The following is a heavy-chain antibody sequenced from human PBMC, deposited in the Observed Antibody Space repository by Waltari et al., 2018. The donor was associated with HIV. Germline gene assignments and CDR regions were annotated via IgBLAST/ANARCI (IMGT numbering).Heavy chain of an antibody. J-gene: IGHJ3*02. CDR1: GFTFSSYA. V-gene: IGHV3-23*01. CDR2: ISGSGGST. CDR3: AKDRGYESSGLDAFDI. Sequence: EVQLLGSGGGLVQPGGSLRLSCAASGFTFSSYAMSWVRQAPGKGLEEVSAISGSGGSTCCADSVTVRFTISRDESKNTLYLQMNSLRAEDTAVYYCAKDRGYESSGLDAFDIWGQGTMVTVSS. D-gene: IGHD3-22*01.